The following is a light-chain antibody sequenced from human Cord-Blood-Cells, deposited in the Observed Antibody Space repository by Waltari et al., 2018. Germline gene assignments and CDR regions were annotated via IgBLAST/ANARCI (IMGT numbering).Light chain of an antibody. CDR2: EVS. CDR3: SSYAGSINFV. CDR1: SRDVVGSIY. Sequence: QSALTQPPSAAGSPGESVTSSCTRTSRDVVGSIYVSWYQQRPGKAPRLMMYEVSKRPSGVPDRFSGYKSGNTAYLTVSGLQAEEEADYYCSSYAGSINFVFGTGTKVNVL. V-gene: IGLV2-8*01. J-gene: IGLJ1*01.